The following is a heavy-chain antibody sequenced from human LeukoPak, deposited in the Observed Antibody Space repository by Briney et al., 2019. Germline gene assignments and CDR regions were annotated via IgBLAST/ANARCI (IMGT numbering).Heavy chain of an antibody. CDR1: GGSISSGGYY. CDR2: IYYSGST. J-gene: IGHJ4*02. V-gene: IGHV4-31*03. Sequence: PSETLSLTCTVSGGSISSGGYYWSWIRQHPGKGLEWIGYIYYSGSTYYNPSLKGRVTISVDTSKNQFSLKLSSVTAANTAVYYCARTLHYYDSSGYYPDFDYWGQGTLVTVSS. CDR3: ARTLHYYDSSGYYPDFDY. D-gene: IGHD3-22*01.